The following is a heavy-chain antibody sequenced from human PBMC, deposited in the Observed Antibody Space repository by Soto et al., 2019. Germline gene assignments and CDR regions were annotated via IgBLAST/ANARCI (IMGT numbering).Heavy chain of an antibody. CDR3: AKVFSPEGGNYFDF. V-gene: IGHV3-23*01. CDR2: ISNSFSDGNT. J-gene: IGHJ4*02. Sequence: LRLACASSEFMFHNYAMDWVREAPGKGLEWVSAISNSFSDGNTHYADSVKGRFTISRDNDKKTVFLEMNSLRAEDTAVYYCAKVFSPEGGNYFDFWGQGTLVTVYS. CDR1: EFMFHNYA.